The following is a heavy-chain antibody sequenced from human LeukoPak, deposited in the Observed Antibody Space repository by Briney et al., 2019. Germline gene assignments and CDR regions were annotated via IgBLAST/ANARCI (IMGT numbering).Heavy chain of an antibody. CDR3: ARDRRYSGYEEYYFDY. CDR2: ISGSGGST. J-gene: IGHJ4*02. Sequence: PGGSLRLSCAASGFTFSSYAMSWVRQAPGKGLEWVSAISGSGGSTYYADSVKGRFTISRDNAKNSLYLQMNSLRAEDTAVYYCARDRRYSGYEEYYFDYWGQGTLVTVSS. V-gene: IGHV3-23*01. D-gene: IGHD5-12*01. CDR1: GFTFSSYA.